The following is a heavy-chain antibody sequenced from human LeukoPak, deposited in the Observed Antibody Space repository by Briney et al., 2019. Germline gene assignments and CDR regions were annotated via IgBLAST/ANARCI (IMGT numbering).Heavy chain of an antibody. J-gene: IGHJ6*02. CDR1: GFTFSNAY. D-gene: IGHD2-8*01. CDR2: IKPKTDGETT. CDR3: TTGGVV. V-gene: IGHV3-15*07. Sequence: GGSLRLSCAASGFTFSNAYMNWVRQAPGKGLEWVGRIKPKTDGETTEYAAPVKGRFSISRDDSKNMLYLQMNSLKTEDTAVYYCTTGGVVWGQGTTVTVSS.